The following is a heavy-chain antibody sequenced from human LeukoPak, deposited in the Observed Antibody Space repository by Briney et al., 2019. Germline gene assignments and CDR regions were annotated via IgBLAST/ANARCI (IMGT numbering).Heavy chain of an antibody. D-gene: IGHD3-9*01. Sequence: SETLSLTCTVSGGSISSGGYYWSWIRQHPGKGLEWIGYIYYSGSTYYNPSLKSRVTISVDTSKNQFSLKLSSVTAADTAVYYCASSPDILTGYPFDYWGQGTLVTVSS. CDR2: IYYSGST. CDR1: GGSISSGGYY. CDR3: ASSPDILTGYPFDY. J-gene: IGHJ4*02. V-gene: IGHV4-31*03.